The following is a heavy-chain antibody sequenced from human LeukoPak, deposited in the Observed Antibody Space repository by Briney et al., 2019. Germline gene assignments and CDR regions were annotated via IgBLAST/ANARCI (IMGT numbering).Heavy chain of an antibody. CDR3: ARAPKNPALDY. V-gene: IGHV3-33*01. CDR2: IWYDGSNK. Sequence: GGSLRLSCAASGFTFSSYGMHWVRQAPGKGLEWVAVIWYDGSNKYYADSVKGRFTISRDNSKNTLYLQMNSLRAGDTAVYYCARAPKNPALDYWGQGTLVTVSS. CDR1: GFTFSSYG. J-gene: IGHJ4*02.